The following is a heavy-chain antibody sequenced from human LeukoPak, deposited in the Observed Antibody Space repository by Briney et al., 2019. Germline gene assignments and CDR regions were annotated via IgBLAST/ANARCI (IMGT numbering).Heavy chain of an antibody. CDR1: GGSISSFY. CDR3: ARDAGATFDY. Sequence: PSETLSLTRTVSGGSISSFYWSWIRQPPGKGLEWIGYIYYSGSTKYNPSLKSRVTISVDTSKNQFSLRLNSVTAADTAVYYCARDAGATFDYWGQGTLVTVSS. V-gene: IGHV4-59*01. D-gene: IGHD1-26*01. CDR2: IYYSGST. J-gene: IGHJ4*02.